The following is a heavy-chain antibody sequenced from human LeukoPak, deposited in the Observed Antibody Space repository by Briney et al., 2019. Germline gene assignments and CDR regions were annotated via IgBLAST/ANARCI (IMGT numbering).Heavy chain of an antibody. CDR1: GDSLGSGMYY. Sequence: SETLSLTCSVSGDSLGSGMYYWGWIRQAPGKGLTWIGSIYHSGSIFYNASFESRVAMSVNPSKNEFSLKLSSVTAADTAVYYCARLRWFGEFDYWGQGTLVTVSS. CDR2: IYHSGSI. D-gene: IGHD3-10*01. J-gene: IGHJ4*02. V-gene: IGHV4-39*01. CDR3: ARLRWFGEFDY.